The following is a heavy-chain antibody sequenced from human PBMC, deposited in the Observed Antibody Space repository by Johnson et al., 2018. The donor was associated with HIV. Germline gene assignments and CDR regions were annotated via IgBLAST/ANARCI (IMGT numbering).Heavy chain of an antibody. CDR2: IYSGGST. J-gene: IGHJ3*02. Sequence: VQLVESGGGLVQPGGSLRLSCAASGFTISSNYMSWVRQAPGKGLEWVSVIYSGGSTYYADSVKGRFTISRDNSKNTLYLQMNSLRAEDTAVYYCAKDGEYSSPGAFDIWGQGTMVTVSS. CDR1: GFTISSNY. V-gene: IGHV3-66*01. D-gene: IGHD6-6*01. CDR3: AKDGEYSSPGAFDI.